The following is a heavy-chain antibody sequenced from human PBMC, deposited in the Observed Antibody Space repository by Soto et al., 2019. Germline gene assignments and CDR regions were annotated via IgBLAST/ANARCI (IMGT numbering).Heavy chain of an antibody. CDR1: GYSFTSYW. CDR3: ATQRAVAGPTYQNCGVGV. Sequence: PGESLKISCKASGYSFTSYWIGWVRQMPGKGLEWMGIISPGDSDTRYSPSSQGQVTISADKSISTAYLQWRSLKASDSVMYICATQRAVAGPTYQNCGVGVRGAGTAV. J-gene: IGHJ6*01. D-gene: IGHD6-19*01. CDR2: ISPGDSDT. V-gene: IGHV5-51*01.